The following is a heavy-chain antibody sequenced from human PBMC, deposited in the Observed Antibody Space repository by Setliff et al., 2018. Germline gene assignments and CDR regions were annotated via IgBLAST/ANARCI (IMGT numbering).Heavy chain of an antibody. D-gene: IGHD2-8*01. J-gene: IGHJ4*02. V-gene: IGHV1-18*01. CDR3: ERLVRYCTRVTCQRSSDGDF. CDR2: ISAHSGNT. CDR1: GYTFNHYG. Sequence: ASVKVSCKASGYTFNHYGTTWVRLAPGQGLEWMGWISAHSGNTFYAPQFQGRLVMTTDTSTNTAYMELRNLTSDDTAMYFCERLVRYCTRVTCQRSSDGDFWGQGTPVTVSS.